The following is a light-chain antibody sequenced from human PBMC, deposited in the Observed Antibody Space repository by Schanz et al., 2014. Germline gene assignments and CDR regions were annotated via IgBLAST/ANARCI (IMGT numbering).Light chain of an antibody. J-gene: IGKJ1*01. CDR2: AAS. CDR3: QQYDSYPCT. CDR1: QSISTY. Sequence: DIQMTQSPSSLSASVGDRVTITCRASQSISTYVNWYQQKAGKAPKLLIYAASSLQSGVPSRFSGSGSGTDFTLTISSLQPEDFATYYCQQYDSYPCTFGQGTKVEIK. V-gene: IGKV1-39*01.